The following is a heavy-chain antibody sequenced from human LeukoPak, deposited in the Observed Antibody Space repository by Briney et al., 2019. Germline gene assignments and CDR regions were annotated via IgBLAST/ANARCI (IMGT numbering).Heavy chain of an antibody. CDR2: INHSGST. D-gene: IGHD3-10*01. Sequence: PSETLSLTCAVYGGSFSGYYWSWIRQPPGKGLEWIGEINHSGSTNYNPSLKSRVTISVDTSKNQFSLKLSSVTAADTAVYYCARSLSYYYGSGRLPFDPWGQGTLVTVSS. V-gene: IGHV4-34*01. CDR3: ARSLSYYYGSGRLPFDP. CDR1: GGSFSGYY. J-gene: IGHJ5*02.